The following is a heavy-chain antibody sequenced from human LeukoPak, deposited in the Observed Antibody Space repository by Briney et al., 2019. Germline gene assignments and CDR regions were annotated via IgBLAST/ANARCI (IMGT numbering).Heavy chain of an antibody. D-gene: IGHD3-22*01. V-gene: IGHV3-15*01. CDR3: AKDRGGTRRGYYYLIFFDY. J-gene: IGHJ4*02. CDR1: GFTFTNAW. CDR2: IKSKPDGGTT. Sequence: GGSLRLSCAASGFTFTNAWMTWVRQPPGKGLEWVGRIKSKPDGGTTDYAAPVKGRFTISRDDSETTLYLQMNSLRAEDTAVYYCAKDRGGTRRGYYYLIFFDYWGQGTLVTVSS.